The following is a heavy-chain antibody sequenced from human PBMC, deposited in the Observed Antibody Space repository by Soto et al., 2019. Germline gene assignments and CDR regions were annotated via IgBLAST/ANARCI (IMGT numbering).Heavy chain of an antibody. D-gene: IGHD3-22*01. CDR2: IKPDGSAK. CDR1: GFSFSTSW. Sequence: PGGFLRLSCAASGFSFSTSWMTWIRQAPGKGLEWVAQIKPDGSAKTYVDSMKGRFTISRDNSRNSLSLQLDSLSVEDTALYYCATHDNYTFEYWGQGALVTVSS. J-gene: IGHJ4*02. V-gene: IGHV3-7*01. CDR3: ATHDNYTFEY.